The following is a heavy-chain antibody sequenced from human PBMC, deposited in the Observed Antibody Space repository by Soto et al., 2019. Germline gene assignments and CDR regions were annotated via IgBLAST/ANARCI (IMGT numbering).Heavy chain of an antibody. CDR2: ISAHNGNT. CDR3: ARGRYGDY. CDR1: GYAFTTYG. D-gene: IGHD1-1*01. Sequence: QVHLVQSGAEVKKPGASVKVSCKGSGYAFTTYGITWVRQAPGQGLEWMGWISAHNGNTNSAQKLQGRVTVTRDTSTSTAYMELRSLRSDDRAVYYCARGRYGDYWGQGALVTVSS. V-gene: IGHV1-18*01. J-gene: IGHJ4*02.